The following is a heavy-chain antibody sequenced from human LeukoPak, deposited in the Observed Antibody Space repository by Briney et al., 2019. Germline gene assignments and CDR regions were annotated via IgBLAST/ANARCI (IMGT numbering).Heavy chain of an antibody. Sequence: PGGSLRLSCAVSGFTFSSYWMHWVRQAPGKGLVWVSRINSDGSSTSYADSVKGRFTISRDNAKNTLYLQMNSLRAEDTAVYYCARDRYGAVAGHGGFDYWGQGTLVTVSS. CDR2: INSDGSST. CDR1: GFTFSSYW. D-gene: IGHD6-19*01. CDR3: ARDRYGAVAGHGGFDY. V-gene: IGHV3-74*01. J-gene: IGHJ4*02.